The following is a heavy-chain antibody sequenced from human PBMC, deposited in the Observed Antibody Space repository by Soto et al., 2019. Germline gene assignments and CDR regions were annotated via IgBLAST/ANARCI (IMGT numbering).Heavy chain of an antibody. Sequence: QLQLQESGSGLVKPSQTLSLTCTVSGGSFSSGGYSWSWIRQPPGKGLEWIGYIYHGGSTYYNPSPKGRVTLPVERSQNQFSLKLSSVTAADTAVYYCARGPPFLPWGQGTLVTVSS. V-gene: IGHV4-30-2*01. CDR1: GGSFSSGGYS. D-gene: IGHD3-3*02. CDR2: IYHGGST. CDR3: ARGPPFLP. J-gene: IGHJ5*02.